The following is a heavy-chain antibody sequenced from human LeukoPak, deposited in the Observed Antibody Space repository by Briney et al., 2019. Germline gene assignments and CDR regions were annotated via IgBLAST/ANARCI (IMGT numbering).Heavy chain of an antibody. V-gene: IGHV3-48*01. J-gene: IGHJ4*02. CDR2: ITRNSNDI. Sequence: SGGSLRLSCAASGFTFNVYSMSWDRQAPGKGLEWVSYITRNSNDIYYADSVKGRFTISRDNAKNSLYLQMNNLRAEDTAVYYCAKTLLDSSGYYYAGSDYWGQGILVTVST. CDR1: GFTFNVYS. D-gene: IGHD3-22*01. CDR3: AKTLLDSSGYYYAGSDY.